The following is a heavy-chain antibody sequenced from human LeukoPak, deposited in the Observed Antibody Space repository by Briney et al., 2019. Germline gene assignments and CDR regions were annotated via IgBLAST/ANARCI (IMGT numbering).Heavy chain of an antibody. J-gene: IGHJ4*02. Sequence: GGSLRLSCEASGFTFDDYAMHWVRQAPGEGLEWVSRISGDGGSTYYADSVKGRFTISRDNSKNSLYLQMNSLRTEDTALYYCAKGGFFTMIVVVSFPFDYWGQGTLVTVSS. CDR1: GFTFDDYA. CDR2: ISGDGGST. D-gene: IGHD3-22*01. V-gene: IGHV3-43*02. CDR3: AKGGFFTMIVVVSFPFDY.